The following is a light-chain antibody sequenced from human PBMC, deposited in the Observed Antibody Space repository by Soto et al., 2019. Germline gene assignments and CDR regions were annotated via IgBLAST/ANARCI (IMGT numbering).Light chain of an antibody. V-gene: IGKV3D-20*01. CDR3: QEYGSSPWT. CDR1: QSVSSRY. CDR2: GAL. J-gene: IGKJ1*01. Sequence: IVFTHSPATPTLSTGDRATLSCGASQSVSSRYMAWFQKTPGVANRLLIAGALRRAAGISDRFSGGGSGAVFLLIISMLEDEDFAMYYCQEYGSSPWTFGQGTKVDIK.